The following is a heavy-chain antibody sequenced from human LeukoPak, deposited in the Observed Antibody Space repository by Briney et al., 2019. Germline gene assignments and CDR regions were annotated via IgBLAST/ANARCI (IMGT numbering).Heavy chain of an antibody. Sequence: ASVKVSCKASGYPFTSYYMHWVRQAPGQGLEWVGIINPSGGSTTYAQKFQGRVTMTRDTSTSTVYMELSSLRSEDTAVYHYARAMAIAVAGTAFGMDVWGQGTTVTVSS. CDR1: GYPFTSYY. CDR3: ARAMAIAVAGTAFGMDV. D-gene: IGHD6-19*01. J-gene: IGHJ6*02. V-gene: IGHV1-46*01. CDR2: INPSGGST.